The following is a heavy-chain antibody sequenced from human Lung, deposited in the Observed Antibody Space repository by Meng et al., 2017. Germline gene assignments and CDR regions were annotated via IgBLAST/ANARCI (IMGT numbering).Heavy chain of an antibody. V-gene: IGHV2-5*02. J-gene: IGHJ4*02. D-gene: IGHD3-22*01. CDR2: IYWDDDK. CDR3: AHIVLYDSYDY. CDR1: GFSLSTSGVG. Sequence: QITLKESGPTLVKPTQTLTLTCPFSGFSLSTSGVGVGWICQPPGKALEWLALIYWDDDKRYSPSLKSRLTITKDTSKNQVVLTMTNMDPVDTATYYCAHIVLYDSYDYWGQGTLVTVSS.